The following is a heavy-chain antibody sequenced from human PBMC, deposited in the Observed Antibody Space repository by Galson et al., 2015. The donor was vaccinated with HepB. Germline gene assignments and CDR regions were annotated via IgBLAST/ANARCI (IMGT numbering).Heavy chain of an antibody. J-gene: IGHJ3*02. Sequence: SLRLSCAASGFTFSSYAMSWVRQAPGEGLEWVSAISGSGGSTYYADSVKGRFTISRDNSKNTLYLQMNSLRAEDTAVYYCAKRGDIVVVPAAGGAFDIWGQGTMVTVSS. CDR2: ISGSGGST. V-gene: IGHV3-23*01. CDR1: GFTFSSYA. D-gene: IGHD2-2*01. CDR3: AKRGDIVVVPAAGGAFDI.